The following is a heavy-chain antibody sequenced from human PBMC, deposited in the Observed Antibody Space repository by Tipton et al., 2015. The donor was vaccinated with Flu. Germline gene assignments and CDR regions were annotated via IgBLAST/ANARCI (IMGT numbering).Heavy chain of an antibody. V-gene: IGHV4-4*07. J-gene: IGHJ4*02. CDR2: VYTSGST. Sequence: LRLSCIVSGGSISSYYWSWIRQPAGKGLEWIGRVYTSGSTNYNPSLKGRVTMSVDTSKNQFSLKLSSVTAADTAVYYCARDLAPYSSGWYVPLAWGFDYWGQGTLVTVSS. CDR1: GGSISSYY. CDR3: ARDLAPYSSGWYVPLAWGFDY. D-gene: IGHD6-19*01.